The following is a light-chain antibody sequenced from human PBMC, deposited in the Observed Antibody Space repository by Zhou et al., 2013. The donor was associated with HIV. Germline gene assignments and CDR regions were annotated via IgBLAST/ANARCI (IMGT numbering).Light chain of an antibody. V-gene: IGKV3-20*01. J-gene: IGKJ5*01. CDR3: QQYGSSPIT. Sequence: EIVLTQSPGTLSLSPGERVTLSCRASQTVSGRYLAWFQQRPGQTPSLLIYGASSRATGIPDRFSGSGSGTDFTLTISRLEPEDLALYYCQQYGSSPITFGQGTRLEIK. CDR2: GAS. CDR1: QTVSGRY.